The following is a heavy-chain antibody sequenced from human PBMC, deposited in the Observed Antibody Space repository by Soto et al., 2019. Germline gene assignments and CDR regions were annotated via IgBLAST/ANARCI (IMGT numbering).Heavy chain of an antibody. CDR2: ISGSGGST. V-gene: IGHV3-23*01. CDR3: ATSEGYYYDSISLGAFDI. CDR1: GFTFSSYA. J-gene: IGHJ3*02. D-gene: IGHD3-22*01. Sequence: EVQLLESGGGLVQPGGSLRLSCAASGFTFSSYAMSWVRQAPGKGLEWVSAISGSGGSTYYADAVKGRFTISRDNSKNTLYLQRNCRIAEDTAVYYCATSEGYYYDSISLGAFDIWGHGTMVTVSS.